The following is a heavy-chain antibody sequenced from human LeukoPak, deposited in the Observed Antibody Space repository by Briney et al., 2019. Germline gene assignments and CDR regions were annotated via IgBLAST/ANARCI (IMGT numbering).Heavy chain of an antibody. CDR2: IKSKTDGGTT. CDR1: GLTFSNTW. CDR3: AKYHGAYNWFDP. D-gene: IGHD1-14*01. Sequence: GGSLRLSCAASGLTFSNTWMSWVRQAPGKGLEWVGRIKSKTDGGTTDYAAPVKGRFTISKDNSKSTLYLQMNSLRADDTAVYYCAKYHGAYNWFDPWGQGTLVTVSS. V-gene: IGHV3-15*01. J-gene: IGHJ5*02.